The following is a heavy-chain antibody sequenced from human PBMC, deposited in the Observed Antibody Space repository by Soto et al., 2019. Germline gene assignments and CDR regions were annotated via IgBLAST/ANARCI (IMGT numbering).Heavy chain of an antibody. CDR2: MNPNSGNT. V-gene: IGHV1-8*01. CDR3: ARLGKSRQRFGDFDDYYMDV. J-gene: IGHJ6*03. Sequence: QVQLVQSGAEVKKPGASVKVSCKASGYTFTSYDINWVRQATGQGLEWMGWMNPNSGNTGYAQKFQGRVTMTRNTSISTAYMELSSLRSEDTAVYYCARLGKSRQRFGDFDDYYMDVWGKGTTVTVSS. CDR1: GYTFTSYD. D-gene: IGHD3-10*01.